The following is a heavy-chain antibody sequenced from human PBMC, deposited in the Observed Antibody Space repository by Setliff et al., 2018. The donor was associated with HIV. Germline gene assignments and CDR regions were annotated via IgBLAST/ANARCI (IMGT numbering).Heavy chain of an antibody. CDR1: GYTFTSYG. J-gene: IGHJ5*02. D-gene: IGHD3-22*01. CDR3: ARESKYYYDSSGYYYL. V-gene: IGHV1-18*01. Sequence: ASVKVSCKASGYTFTSYGISWVRQAPGQGLEWMGWISAYNGNTNYAQKFQGRVTITADKSTSTAYMELGSLRSEDTAVYYCARESKYYYDSSGYYYLWGQGTLVTVSS. CDR2: ISAYNGNT.